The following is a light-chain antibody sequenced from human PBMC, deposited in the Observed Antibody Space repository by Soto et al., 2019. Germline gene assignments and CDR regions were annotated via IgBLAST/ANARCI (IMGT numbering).Light chain of an antibody. J-gene: IGKJ1*01. V-gene: IGKV1-17*01. CDR2: AAS. Sequence: IQMTPSPSSLSASVGDRVTITCRASQVITNDLGWYQQKPGKAPRRLIYAASSLQSGVPSRFSGSGSGTEFTLTISSLQPEDFATYYCLQHNTYPWTFGQGTKVDIK. CDR3: LQHNTYPWT. CDR1: QVITND.